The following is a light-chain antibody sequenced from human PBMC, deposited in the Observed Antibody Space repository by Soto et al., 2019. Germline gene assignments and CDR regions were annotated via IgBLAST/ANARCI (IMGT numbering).Light chain of an antibody. V-gene: IGKV1-9*01. Sequence: IQLTQSPSSLSASVGDRVTITCRASQGISSYLAWYQQKPGKAPKLLIYAASTLQSGVPSRFSGSGSGTDFTLTINSLQPEDFATYYCQQAASFPLTFGGGTKVDIK. CDR3: QQAASFPLT. CDR1: QGISSY. J-gene: IGKJ4*01. CDR2: AAS.